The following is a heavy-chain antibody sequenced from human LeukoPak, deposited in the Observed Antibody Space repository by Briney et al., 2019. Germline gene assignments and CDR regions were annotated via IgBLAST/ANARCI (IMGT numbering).Heavy chain of an antibody. CDR2: ISYDGSNK. V-gene: IGHV3-30*18. Sequence: SCKASGYTFTGYYMHWVRQAPGKGLEWVAVISYDGSNKYYADSVKGRFTISRDNSKNTLYLQMNSLGAEDTAVYYCAKDRVYYDSSGYPDWGQGTLVTVSS. CDR1: GYTFTGYY. D-gene: IGHD3-22*01. J-gene: IGHJ4*02. CDR3: AKDRVYYDSSGYPD.